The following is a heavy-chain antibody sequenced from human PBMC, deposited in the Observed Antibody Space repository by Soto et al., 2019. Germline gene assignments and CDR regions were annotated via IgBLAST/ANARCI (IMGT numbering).Heavy chain of an antibody. CDR3: ARDRGGSGDQWYFDL. J-gene: IGHJ2*01. CDR2: IGTAGDT. CDR1: GFTFSSYD. Sequence: EVQLVESGGGLVQPGGSLRLSCAASGFTFSSYDMHWVRQATGKGLEWVSAIGTAGDTYYPCSVKGRFTISRENANNSLYLQKNSLRSGETAVYYCARDRGGSGDQWYFDLWGRGTLVTVSS. V-gene: IGHV3-13*01. D-gene: IGHD1-26*01.